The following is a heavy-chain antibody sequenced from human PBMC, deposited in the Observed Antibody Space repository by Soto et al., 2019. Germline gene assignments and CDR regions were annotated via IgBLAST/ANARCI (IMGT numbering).Heavy chain of an antibody. V-gene: IGHV1-3*01. CDR1: GYTFTSYA. D-gene: IGHD2-8*02. CDR3: ARSRYWYVLDY. J-gene: IGHJ4*02. CDR2: INAGNGNT. Sequence: QVQLVQSGAEVKKPGASVKVSCKASGYTFTSYAMHWVRQAPGQRREWMGWINAGNGNTKYSQKFQGRVTITRDTAASTAYMELSSLRSDDTAVYYCARSRYWYVLDYWGQGTLVTVSS.